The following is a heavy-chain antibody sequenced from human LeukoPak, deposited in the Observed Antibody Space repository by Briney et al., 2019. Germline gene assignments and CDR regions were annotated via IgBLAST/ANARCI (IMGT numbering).Heavy chain of an antibody. V-gene: IGHV3-23*01. CDR3: ARRAGAYSHPYDY. J-gene: IGHJ4*02. CDR1: GFSFSSYG. CDR2: ISGSGVST. D-gene: IGHD4/OR15-4a*01. Sequence: GGSLRLSCAASGFSFSSYGMNWVRQAPGMGLEWVSAISGSGVSTYYADSVKGRFTISRDNSKNTLYLQMNSLRAEDTAVYYCARRAGAYSHPYDYWGQGTLVTVSS.